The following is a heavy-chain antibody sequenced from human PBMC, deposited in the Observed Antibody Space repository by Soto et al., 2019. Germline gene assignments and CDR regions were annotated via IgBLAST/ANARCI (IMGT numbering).Heavy chain of an antibody. Sequence: GGSLRLSCAASGFTFSTSGMHWVRQAPGKGLEWVAVIWFDGTNKYYADSVKGRFTISKDNSKNTVYLHMNSLRVEDTALYRCVRDKGTFPPRRGRALDFWGQGTMVTVSS. V-gene: IGHV3-33*01. CDR3: VRDKGTFPPRRGRALDF. D-gene: IGHD3-10*01. CDR1: GFTFSTSG. CDR2: IWFDGTNK. J-gene: IGHJ3*01.